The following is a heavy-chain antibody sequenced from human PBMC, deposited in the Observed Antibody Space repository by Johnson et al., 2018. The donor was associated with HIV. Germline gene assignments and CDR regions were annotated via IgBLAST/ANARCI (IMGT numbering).Heavy chain of an antibody. CDR1: GFTFSSYA. Sequence: QVQLVESGGGLVQPGGSLRLSCAASGFTFSSYAMHWVRQAPGKGLEWVAVISYDGSNKYYADSVKGRFTISRDNSKNSLYLQMNSLRAEDTAVYYCARGIAARVAFDIWGQGTMVTVSS. CDR3: ARGIAARVAFDI. CDR2: ISYDGSNK. D-gene: IGHD6-13*01. J-gene: IGHJ3*02. V-gene: IGHV3-30-3*01.